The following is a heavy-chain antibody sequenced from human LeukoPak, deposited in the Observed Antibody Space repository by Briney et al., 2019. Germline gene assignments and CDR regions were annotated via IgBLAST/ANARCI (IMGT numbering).Heavy chain of an antibody. CDR1: GYTFTSYY. CDR3: ARDTPYDYVWGSYRTFDY. CDR2: INPNTGGT. Sequence: ASVKVSCKASGYTFTSYYMHWVRQAPGQGLEWMGRINPNTGGTNFAQRFQGRVTMTRDTSISTAYMELSSLRSDDTAVYYCARDTPYDYVWGSYRTFDYWGQGTLVTVSS. D-gene: IGHD3-16*02. J-gene: IGHJ4*02. V-gene: IGHV1-2*06.